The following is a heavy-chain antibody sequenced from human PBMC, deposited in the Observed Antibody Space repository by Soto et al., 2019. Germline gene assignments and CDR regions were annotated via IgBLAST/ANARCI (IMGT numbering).Heavy chain of an antibody. CDR3: TTGVTSRGMDV. V-gene: IGHV3-23*01. Sequence: GGSLRLSCTASGFTFGSYAMTWVRQAPGKGPEWVSAITASGDSTYYADSVQGRFTISRDNSRTTLYLQMNSLRAEDTAVYYCTTGVTSRGMDVWGQGTTVTVSS. CDR2: ITASGDST. J-gene: IGHJ6*02. CDR1: GFTFGSYA. D-gene: IGHD2-21*02.